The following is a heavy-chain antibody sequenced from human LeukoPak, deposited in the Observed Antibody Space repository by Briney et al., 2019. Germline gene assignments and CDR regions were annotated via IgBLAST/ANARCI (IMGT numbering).Heavy chain of an antibody. CDR2: ISSSGSTI. V-gene: IGHV3-48*03. CDR1: GFTFSSYE. CDR3: AKDISSQTSSFDY. Sequence: GGSLRLSCAASGFTFSSYEMNWVRQAPGKGLEWVSYISSSGSTIYYADSVKGRFTISRDNAKNSLSLQMNSLRAEGTALYYCAKDISSQTSSFDYWGQGTLVTVSS. J-gene: IGHJ4*02.